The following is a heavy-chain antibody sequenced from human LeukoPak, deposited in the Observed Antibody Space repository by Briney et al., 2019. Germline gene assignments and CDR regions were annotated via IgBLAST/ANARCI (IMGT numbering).Heavy chain of an antibody. CDR3: ARGSPYSSGWYEEYFDY. J-gene: IGHJ4*02. D-gene: IGHD6-19*01. V-gene: IGHV1-2*02. CDR1: GYTFTGYY. CDR2: INPNSGGT. Sequence: ASVKVSCKASGYTFTGYYMHWVRQAPGQGLEWMGWINPNSGGTNYAQKFQGRVTMTRDTSISTAYMELSRLRSDDTAVYYCARGSPYSSGWYEEYFDYWGQGTLVTVSS.